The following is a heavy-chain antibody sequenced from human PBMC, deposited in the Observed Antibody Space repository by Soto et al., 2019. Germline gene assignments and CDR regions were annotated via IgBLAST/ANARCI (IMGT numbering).Heavy chain of an antibody. J-gene: IGHJ6*03. CDR2: IYYSGST. CDR3: AAGGGVVPAATTTYYYYYYMDV. CDR1: GGSISSYY. D-gene: IGHD2-2*01. V-gene: IGHV4-59*12. Sequence: QVQLQESGPGLVKPSETLSLTCTVSGGSISSYYWSWIRQPPGKGLEWIGYIYYSGSTNYNPSRKLRVTISVEATKNRFSLKLSSVTAAHTAVYYCAAGGGVVPAATTTYYYYYYMDVWGKGTTVTVSS.